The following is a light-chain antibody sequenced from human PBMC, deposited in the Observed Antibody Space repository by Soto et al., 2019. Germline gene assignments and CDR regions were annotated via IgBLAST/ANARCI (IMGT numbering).Light chain of an antibody. CDR1: SSDVGAYNY. CDR3: SSFTRSNSYV. Sequence: QSALTQPASVSGSPGQSITISCTGTSSDVGAYNYVSWYQQHPGKVPKLMFYDVSDRPSGVSNRFSGSKSGNTASLTISGLQAEDEADYYCSSFTRSNSYVFGNGTKLTVL. V-gene: IGLV2-14*01. J-gene: IGLJ1*01. CDR2: DVS.